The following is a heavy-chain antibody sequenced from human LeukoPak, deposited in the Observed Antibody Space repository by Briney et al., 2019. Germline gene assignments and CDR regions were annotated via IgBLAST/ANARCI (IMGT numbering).Heavy chain of an antibody. D-gene: IGHD6-6*01. CDR1: GYTFTNYY. CDR2: INPIDGST. Sequence: ASVKVSCTASGYTFTNYYMHWVRQAPGQGLEWMGIINPIDGSTSYTQKFQGRVTMTRDTSTSTVYMELSSLRSEDTAVYYCARDLPQYNSSSYYYYGMDVWGLGTTVTVSS. J-gene: IGHJ6*02. CDR3: ARDLPQYNSSSYYYYGMDV. V-gene: IGHV1-46*01.